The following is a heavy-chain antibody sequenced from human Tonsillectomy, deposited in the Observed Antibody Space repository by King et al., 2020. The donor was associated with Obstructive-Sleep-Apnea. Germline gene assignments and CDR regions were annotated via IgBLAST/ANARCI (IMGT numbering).Heavy chain of an antibody. V-gene: IGHV3-23*04. J-gene: IGHJ6*02. CDR1: GFTFSNFA. CDR3: AKSLGGFPYYYGMDV. CDR2: ITGIGAST. Sequence: EVQLVESGGGLVQPGGSLRLSCAASGFTFSNFAMNWVRQAPGKGPEWVSSITGIGASTYYADSVKGRFTISRDNFTDALYLQMSSLRGEDTAVYYCAKSLGGFPYYYGMDVWGQGTTVTVSS.